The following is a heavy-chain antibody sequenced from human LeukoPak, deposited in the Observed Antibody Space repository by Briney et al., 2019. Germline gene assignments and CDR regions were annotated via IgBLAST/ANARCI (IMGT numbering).Heavy chain of an antibody. Sequence: ASVKVSCKASGYIFTEYYLHWVRQAPGQGLEWMGWIYPKSGGTDYAKKFKGRVTMTRDTSISTVYMELSSLGSDDTAVYYCTRARLSTSCYEFDPWGLGTPVTVSS. V-gene: IGHV1-2*02. D-gene: IGHD2-2*01. CDR1: GYIFTEYY. CDR2: IYPKSGGT. J-gene: IGHJ5*02. CDR3: TRARLSTSCYEFDP.